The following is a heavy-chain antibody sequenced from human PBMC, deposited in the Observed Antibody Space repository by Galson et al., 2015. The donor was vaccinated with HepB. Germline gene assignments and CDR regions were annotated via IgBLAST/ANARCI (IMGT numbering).Heavy chain of an antibody. CDR2: LSGSGGST. J-gene: IGHJ4*02. V-gene: IGHV3-23*01. D-gene: IGHD3-22*01. Sequence: SLRLSCAASGFTFNYHAMNWVRQAPGKGLEWVASLSGSGGSTYYADSVKGRFTVSRDNSLDTVDLQMDSLRVDDTAVYYCAKDYLPYYDRGGSYSDLYYFDYWGQGTQVTVSS. CDR1: GFTFNYHA. CDR3: AKDYLPYYDRGGSYSDLYYFDY.